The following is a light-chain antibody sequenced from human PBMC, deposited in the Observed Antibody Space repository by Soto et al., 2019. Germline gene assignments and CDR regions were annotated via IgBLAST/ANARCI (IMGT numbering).Light chain of an antibody. J-gene: IGLJ2*01. CDR1: SSNIGNNY. Sequence: QSVLTQPPSVSAAPGQKVTISCSGSSSNIGNNYVSWYQQLPGTAPKLLIYDNNKRPSGIPDRFSGSKSGTSATLGITGLQTGDEADYDCGTWDSSVSAGFVVFGGGTKVTVL. V-gene: IGLV1-51*01. CDR2: DNN. CDR3: GTWDSSVSAGFVV.